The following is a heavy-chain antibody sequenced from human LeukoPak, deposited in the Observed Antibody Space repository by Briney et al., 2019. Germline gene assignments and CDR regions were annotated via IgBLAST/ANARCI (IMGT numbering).Heavy chain of an antibody. CDR1: GFSFGTYA. CDR3: PRVVPMVQYYNSYMDV. V-gene: IGHV3-48*01. Sequence: GGSLRLSCAASGFSFGTYAMNWVRQAPGKGLEWNAYTSEGSSNLQYAGSVKGRVTISKDNANGSLYLQMNSLRAEDTAVYYCPRVVPMVQYYNSYMDVWGKGTTVTVS. D-gene: IGHD2-8*01. CDR2: TSEGSSNL. J-gene: IGHJ6*03.